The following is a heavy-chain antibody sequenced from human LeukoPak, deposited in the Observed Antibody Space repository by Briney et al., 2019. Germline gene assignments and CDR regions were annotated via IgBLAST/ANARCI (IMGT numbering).Heavy chain of an antibody. CDR1: GDTVSSNSAA. Sequence: SQTLSLTCAISGDTVSSNSAAWNWIRQSPSRGLEWRGRTYYRSKWYNEYVVTVKSRITINPDTSKNHFSLQLNSVTPEDTAVYYCVRGNYNFDYWGQGTLVTVSS. CDR2: TYYRSKWYN. D-gene: IGHD1-7*01. J-gene: IGHJ4*02. CDR3: VRGNYNFDY. V-gene: IGHV6-1*01.